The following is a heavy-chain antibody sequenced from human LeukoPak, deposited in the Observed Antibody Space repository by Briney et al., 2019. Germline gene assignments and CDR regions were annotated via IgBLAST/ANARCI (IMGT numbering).Heavy chain of an antibody. D-gene: IGHD4-17*01. J-gene: IGHJ6*04. V-gene: IGHV4-34*01. CDR1: GGSFSGYY. CDR2: INHSGST. Sequence: SETLSLTCAVYGGSFSGYYWSWIRQPPGKGLEWIGEINHSGSTNYNPSLKSRVTISVDASKNQFSLKLSSVTAADTAVYYCARGWEVTTFLDAWGKGTTVTVSS. CDR3: ARGWEVTTFLDA.